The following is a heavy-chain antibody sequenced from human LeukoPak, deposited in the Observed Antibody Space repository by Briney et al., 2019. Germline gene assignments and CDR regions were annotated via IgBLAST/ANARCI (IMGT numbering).Heavy chain of an antibody. V-gene: IGHV3-23*01. Sequence: GGSLRLSCAASGFTFSSNAMSWVRQAPGKGLEWVSGISGSGSNTYYADSVKGRFTISRDSSKNTLYLQMNSLRAEDTAVYYCAKGTGYNFDNSGYYYWGQGTLVTVSS. J-gene: IGHJ4*02. CDR3: AKGTGYNFDNSGYYY. D-gene: IGHD3-22*01. CDR2: ISGSGSNT. CDR1: GFTFSSNA.